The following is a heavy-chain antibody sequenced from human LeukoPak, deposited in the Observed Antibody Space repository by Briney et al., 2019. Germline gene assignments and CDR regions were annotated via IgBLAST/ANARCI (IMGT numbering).Heavy chain of an antibody. V-gene: IGHV1-69*04. CDR2: IIPILGIA. J-gene: IGHJ4*02. Sequence: GASVKVSCKASGGTFSSYAISWVRQAPGQGLEWMGRIIPILGIANYAQKFQGRVTITADKSTSTAYMELSSLRSEDTAVYYCARDLLRYCSGGSCYSGDYWGQGTLVTVSS. CDR1: GGTFSSYA. CDR3: ARDLLRYCSGGSCYSGDY. D-gene: IGHD2-15*01.